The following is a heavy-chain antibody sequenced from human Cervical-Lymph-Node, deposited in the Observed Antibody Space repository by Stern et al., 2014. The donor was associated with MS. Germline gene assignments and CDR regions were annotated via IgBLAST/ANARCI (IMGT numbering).Heavy chain of an antibody. D-gene: IGHD2-15*01. J-gene: IGHJ3*02. Sequence: VQLVESGAEVKKPGASVKVSCKASGYTFTSYGISWVRQAPGQGLEWMGWISAYNGNTNYAQKLQGRVTMATSPSTSTGYIELKNLRSDGTALYYCARSLLGSENAFYIWGQGKMVPVS. CDR1: GYTFTSYG. CDR3: ARSLLGSENAFYI. CDR2: ISAYNGNT. V-gene: IGHV1-18*01.